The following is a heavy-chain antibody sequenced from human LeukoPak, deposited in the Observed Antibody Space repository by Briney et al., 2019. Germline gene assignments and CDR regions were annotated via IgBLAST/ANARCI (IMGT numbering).Heavy chain of an antibody. V-gene: IGHV3-20*04. CDR2: VKWDGGRT. CDR1: GFTFSSYA. CDR3: ARGSGSSWYLYFYY. D-gene: IGHD6-13*01. J-gene: IGHJ4*02. Sequence: GGSLRLSCAASGFTFSSYAMSWVRHAPGKGLEWGLGVKWDGGRTGCADSVKGRFTISRDNAKNSVYLQMNSLRAEDTALDFCARGSGSSWYLYFYYWGQGGLVTVSS.